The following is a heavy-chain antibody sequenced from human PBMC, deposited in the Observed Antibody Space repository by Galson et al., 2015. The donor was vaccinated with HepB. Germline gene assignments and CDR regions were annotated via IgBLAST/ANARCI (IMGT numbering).Heavy chain of an antibody. Sequence: SVKVSCKASGYTFTSYAMHWARQAPGQRLEWMGWINAGNGNTKYSQKFQGRVTITRDTSASTAYMELSSLRSEDTAVYYCASQRYCSSTSCYANNWFDPWGQGTLVTVSS. CDR2: INAGNGNT. CDR3: ASQRYCSSTSCYANNWFDP. J-gene: IGHJ5*02. V-gene: IGHV1-3*01. D-gene: IGHD2-2*01. CDR1: GYTFTSYA.